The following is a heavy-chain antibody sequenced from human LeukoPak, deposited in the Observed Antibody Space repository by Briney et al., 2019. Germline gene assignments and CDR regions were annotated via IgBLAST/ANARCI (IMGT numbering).Heavy chain of an antibody. CDR2: IYYSGST. CDR1: GGSISSYY. CDR3: ARESYPPPGLRPDAFDI. D-gene: IGHD4-17*01. V-gene: IGHV4-59*12. Sequence: SETLSLTCTVSGGSISSYYWSWIRQPPGKGLEWIGSIYYSGSTYYNPSLKSRVTISVDTSKNQFSLKLSSVTAADTAVYYCARESYPPPGLRPDAFDIWGQGTMVTVSS. J-gene: IGHJ3*02.